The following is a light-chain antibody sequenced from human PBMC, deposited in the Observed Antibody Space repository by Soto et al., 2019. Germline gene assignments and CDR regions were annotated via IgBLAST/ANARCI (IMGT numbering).Light chain of an antibody. CDR2: NNN. CDR1: SSNIGSNY. V-gene: IGLV1-47*02. CDR3: AAWDDSRRGYV. J-gene: IGLJ1*01. Sequence: SVLTQSPSSSGTPGQRVSLSCSGSSSNIGSNYVYWYQQLPGAAPKLLIYNNNQRPSGVPDRFSGSKSATSASLALSGLRSEDEADYYCAAWDDSRRGYVFGTGTKV.